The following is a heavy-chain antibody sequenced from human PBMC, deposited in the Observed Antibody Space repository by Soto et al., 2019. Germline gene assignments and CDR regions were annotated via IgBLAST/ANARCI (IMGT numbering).Heavy chain of an antibody. CDR3: ARGGGYYDSSGYEAFDI. CDR1: GYTFTSYG. Sequence: ASVKVSCKASGYTFTSYGISWVRQAPGQGLEWMGWISAYNGNTNYAQKLQGRVTTTTDTSTSTAYMELRSLRSDDTAVYYCARGGGYYDSSGYEAFDIWGQGTMVTVSS. V-gene: IGHV1-18*04. J-gene: IGHJ3*02. D-gene: IGHD3-22*01. CDR2: ISAYNGNT.